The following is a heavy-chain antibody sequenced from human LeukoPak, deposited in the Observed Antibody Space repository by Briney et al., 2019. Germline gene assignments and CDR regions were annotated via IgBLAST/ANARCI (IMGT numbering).Heavy chain of an antibody. CDR2: IYYSGST. V-gene: IGHV4-59*01. Sequence: PSETLSLTCTVSGGSISSYYWSRIRQPPVKGLEWIGYIYYSGSTNYNPSLKSRVTISVDTSKNQFSLKLSSVTAADTAVYYCARGRLRYYYYGMDVWGQGTTVTVSS. CDR3: ARGRLRYYYYGMDV. J-gene: IGHJ6*02. CDR1: GGSISSYY. D-gene: IGHD3-3*01.